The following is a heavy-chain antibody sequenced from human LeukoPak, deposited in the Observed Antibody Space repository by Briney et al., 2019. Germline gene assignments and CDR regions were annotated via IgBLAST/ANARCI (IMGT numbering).Heavy chain of an antibody. CDR3: ATYYSGYDYGPYYYGMDV. Sequence: PGESLKISCKGSGYSFTSYWISWVRQMPGKGLEWMGRIDPSDSYTNYSPSLQGHVTISADKSISTAYLQWSSLKASDTAMYYCATYYSGYDYGPYYYGMDVWGQGTTVTVSS. D-gene: IGHD5-12*01. CDR2: IDPSDSYT. V-gene: IGHV5-10-1*01. J-gene: IGHJ6*02. CDR1: GYSFTSYW.